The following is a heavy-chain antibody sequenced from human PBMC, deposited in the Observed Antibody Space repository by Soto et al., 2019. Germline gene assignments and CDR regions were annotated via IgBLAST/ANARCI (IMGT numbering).Heavy chain of an antibody. J-gene: IGHJ3*02. V-gene: IGHV1-69*06. CDR3: ARGVYGSGNYYTGPSAFDI. D-gene: IGHD3-10*01. Sequence: QVQLEQSGAEVKKPGSSVKVSCKASGGTLSDHGVAWLRQAPGQGLEWMVGTIPVFNTAKYAQKFQGRVTVTADKFPNMAYMELSSLRSEDTAFYFCARGVYGSGNYYTGPSAFDIWGQGTMVIVSS. CDR2: TIPVFNTA. CDR1: GGTLSDHG.